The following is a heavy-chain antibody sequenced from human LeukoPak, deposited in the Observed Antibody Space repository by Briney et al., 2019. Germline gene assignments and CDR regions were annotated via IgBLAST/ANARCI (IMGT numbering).Heavy chain of an antibody. V-gene: IGHV4-39*07. Sequence: SETLSLTCTVSGVSISSSNSYWGWIRQPPGKGLEWIGSIYYSGNTYYNPSLKSRVTISVDTSKNQFSLKLSSVTAADTAVYYCAREGIVGATDDYWGQGTLVTVSS. J-gene: IGHJ4*02. CDR3: AREGIVGATDDY. CDR2: IYYSGNT. CDR1: GVSISSSNSY. D-gene: IGHD1-26*01.